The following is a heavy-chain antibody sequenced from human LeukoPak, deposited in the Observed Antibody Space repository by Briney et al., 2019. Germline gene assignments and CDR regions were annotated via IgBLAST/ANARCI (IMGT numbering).Heavy chain of an antibody. CDR2: IYYSGST. D-gene: IGHD3-22*01. CDR3: AKAGVRYFDSSGLYAFDF. J-gene: IGHJ3*01. Sequence: PSETLSLTCAVSGGSISSTSYYWAWIRQPPGRGLEWIGTIYYSGSTYHNPSLKSRVTMSVDTSRNQFSLKLSSVDAADTAVYYCAKAGVRYFDSSGLYAFDFWGQGTTVTVSS. V-gene: IGHV4-39*01. CDR1: GGSISSTSYY.